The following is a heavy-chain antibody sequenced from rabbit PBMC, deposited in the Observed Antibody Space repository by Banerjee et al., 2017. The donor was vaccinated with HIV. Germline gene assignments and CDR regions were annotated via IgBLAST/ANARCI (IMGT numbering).Heavy chain of an antibody. CDR2: INSNTGNT. J-gene: IGHJ4*01. Sequence: QSLEESGGDLVKPGASLTLTCTASGLDFSSSYWICWVRQAPGKGLEWIACINSNTGNTVYASWVNGRFTISKTSSTTVTLQMTSLTAADTATYFCARDHGYAGAAYSTNLWGQGTLVTVS. V-gene: IGHV1S40*01. D-gene: IGHD4-2*01. CDR1: GLDFSSSYW. CDR3: ARDHGYAGAAYSTNL.